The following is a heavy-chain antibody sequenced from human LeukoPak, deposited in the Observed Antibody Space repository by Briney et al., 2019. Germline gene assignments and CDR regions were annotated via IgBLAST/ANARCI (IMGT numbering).Heavy chain of an antibody. J-gene: IGHJ6*02. Sequence: GGSLRLSCAASGFTFSGSAMHWVRQASRKGLEWVGHIRSKVNSYATAYAASVKGRFAISRDDSKNTAYLQMNSLKTEDTAVYYCTRPGLDGMDVWGQGTTVTVSS. CDR3: TRPGLDGMDV. V-gene: IGHV3-73*01. CDR1: GFTFSGSA. D-gene: IGHD1-1*01. CDR2: IRSKVNSYAT.